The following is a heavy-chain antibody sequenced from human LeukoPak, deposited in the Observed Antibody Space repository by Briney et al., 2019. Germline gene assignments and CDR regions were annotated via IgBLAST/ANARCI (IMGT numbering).Heavy chain of an antibody. D-gene: IGHD6-13*01. CDR2: ISGGGSI. J-gene: IGHJ5*02. V-gene: IGHV3-23*01. Sequence: GGSLRLSCAASGFTFSSYAMNWVRQAPGKGLEWVSAISGGGSIYYADSVKGRFTMSRDNSKNTLYLQMNSLRAEDTAVYYCAPWDSSSWYHRFDPWGQGTLVTVSS. CDR1: GFTFSSYA. CDR3: APWDSSSWYHRFDP.